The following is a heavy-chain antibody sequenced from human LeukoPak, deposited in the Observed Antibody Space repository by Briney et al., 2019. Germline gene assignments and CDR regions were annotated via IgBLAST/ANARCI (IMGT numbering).Heavy chain of an antibody. CDR2: IYPGDSDT. D-gene: IGHD3-9*01. J-gene: IGHJ3*02. V-gene: IGHV5-51*01. Sequence: GESLKISCKGSGYSFTSYWIGWVRQMPGKGLEWMGIIYPGDSDTRYSPSFQGQVTISADKSISTAYLQWSGLKASDTAMYYCARDYDILTGYGAFDIWGQGTMVTVSS. CDR1: GYSFTSYW. CDR3: ARDYDILTGYGAFDI.